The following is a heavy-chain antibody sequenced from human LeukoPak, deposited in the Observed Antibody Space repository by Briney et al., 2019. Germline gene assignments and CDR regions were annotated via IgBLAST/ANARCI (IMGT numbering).Heavy chain of an antibody. CDR3: AKASWVSSTDAVR. CDR1: GLSFSSFA. CDR2: TRGNGET. Sequence: GGSLRLSCAASGLSFSSFAMSWVRQGPTRGLEWVSSTRGNGETFYADSVKGRFTLSSDSSRNTVYFQLNNLRVEDTAIYYCAKASWVSSTDAVRWGQGTLVTVSS. D-gene: IGHD3-16*01. J-gene: IGHJ4*02. V-gene: IGHV3-23*01.